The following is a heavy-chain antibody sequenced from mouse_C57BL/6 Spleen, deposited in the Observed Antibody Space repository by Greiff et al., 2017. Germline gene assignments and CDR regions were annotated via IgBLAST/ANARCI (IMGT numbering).Heavy chain of an antibody. CDR2: IDPSDSYT. CDR1: GYTFTSYW. Sequence: VQLQQPGAELVKPGASVKLSCKASGYTFTSYWMQWVKQRPGQGLEWIGEIDPSDSYTNYNQQFKGKATLTVDTSSSTAYMQLSSLTSEDSAVYYCARRGYYYGSSFYAMDYWGQGTSVTVSS. V-gene: IGHV1-50*01. D-gene: IGHD1-1*01. J-gene: IGHJ4*01. CDR3: ARRGYYYGSSFYAMDY.